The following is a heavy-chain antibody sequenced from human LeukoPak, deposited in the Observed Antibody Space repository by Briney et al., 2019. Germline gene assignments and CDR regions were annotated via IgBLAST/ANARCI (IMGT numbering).Heavy chain of an antibody. CDR3: ARDRGSSGWYEFDY. Sequence: GGSLRLSCAASGFTSSSYWMSWVRQAPGKGREWVANIKQDGSEKYYVDSVKGRFTISRDNAKNSLYLQMNSLRAEDTAGYYCARDRGSSGWYEFDYWGQGPLVTVSS. V-gene: IGHV3-7*01. J-gene: IGHJ4*02. D-gene: IGHD6-19*01. CDR2: IKQDGSEK. CDR1: GFTSSSYW.